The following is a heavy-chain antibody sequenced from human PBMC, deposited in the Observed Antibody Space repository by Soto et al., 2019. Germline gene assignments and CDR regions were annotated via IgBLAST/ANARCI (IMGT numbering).Heavy chain of an antibody. CDR3: ARVPPGGYSGYDSAFDI. D-gene: IGHD5-12*01. V-gene: IGHV3-20*04. CDR1: GFTFDDYG. Sequence: EVQLVESGGGVVRPGGSLRLSCAASGFTFDDYGMSWVRQAPGKGLEWVSGINWNGGSTGYADSVKGRFTISRDNAKNXXYLQMNRLGAEDKALYYCARVPPGGYSGYDSAFDIWGQGTMVTVSS. J-gene: IGHJ3*02. CDR2: INWNGGST.